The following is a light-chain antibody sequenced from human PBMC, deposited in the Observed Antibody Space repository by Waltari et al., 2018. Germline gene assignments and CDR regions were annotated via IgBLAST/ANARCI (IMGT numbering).Light chain of an antibody. CDR2: DVS. V-gene: IGKV3-20*01. CDR1: QSLVSSY. CDR3: QQYLSSTRT. J-gene: IGKJ2*01. Sequence: EIVLTQSPGTLSLSPGESATLSCRASQSLVSSYLAWYQQKPGQAPRLLMYDVSSRATGIPDRFSGSGSGTEFTLTISRLEPEDSAVYYCQQYLSSTRTFGQGTKLEIK.